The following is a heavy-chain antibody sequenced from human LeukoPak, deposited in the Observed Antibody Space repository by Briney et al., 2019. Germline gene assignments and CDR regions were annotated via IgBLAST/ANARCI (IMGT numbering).Heavy chain of an antibody. Sequence: SETLSLTCAVYGGSFSGYYWSWIRQPPGKGWEWIGEINQSGSTNYNPSLKSRVTISKDMSKKQFSLKLSSVTAADTAVYYCASGPVAMVTWWGQGTLVTVSS. D-gene: IGHD5-18*01. CDR3: ASGPVAMVTW. V-gene: IGHV4-34*01. CDR1: GGSFSGYY. CDR2: INQSGST. J-gene: IGHJ4*02.